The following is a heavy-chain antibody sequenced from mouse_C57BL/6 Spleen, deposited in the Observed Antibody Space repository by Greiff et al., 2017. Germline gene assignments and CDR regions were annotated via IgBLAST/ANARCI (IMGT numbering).Heavy chain of an antibody. D-gene: IGHD1-1*01. V-gene: IGHV1-42*01. CDR2: INPSTGGT. Sequence: EVQLQQSGPELVKPGASVKISCKASGYSFTGYYMNWVKQSPEKSLEWIGEINPSTGGTTYNQKFKAKATLTVDKSSSTAYMQLKSLTSEDSAVYYCARGRYTTVVGYFDVWGTGTTVTVSS. J-gene: IGHJ1*03. CDR3: ARGRYTTVVGYFDV. CDR1: GYSFTGYY.